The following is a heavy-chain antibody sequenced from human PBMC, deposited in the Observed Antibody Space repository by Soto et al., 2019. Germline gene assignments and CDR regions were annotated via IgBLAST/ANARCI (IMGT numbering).Heavy chain of an antibody. CDR2: IKSNSGST. V-gene: IGHV1-46*03. D-gene: IGHD3-3*01. J-gene: IGHJ4*02. CDR1: VYTFTSYY. CDR3: ARELSGAYYFDY. Sequence: ASVKLSCKASVYTFTSYYMHWVRQAPRQGLEGMKIIKSNSGSTTYVQNLQGRVTMTRDTSTSTVYMELSSLSSEYTAVYYCARELSGAYYFDYWGKGTLVTVS.